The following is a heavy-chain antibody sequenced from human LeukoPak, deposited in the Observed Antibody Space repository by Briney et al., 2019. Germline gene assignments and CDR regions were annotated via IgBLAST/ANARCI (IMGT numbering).Heavy chain of an antibody. J-gene: IGHJ4*02. CDR2: IIPISDTP. CDR3: ARGFPLVIPAPFDY. Sequence: SVKVSCKTSGDTFSNYAISWVRQAPGQGLEWMGGIIPISDTPNYAQKFQGRVTITADKSTSTTYMELSGLRSEATAVYYCARGFPLVIPAPFDYWGQGTLVTVSS. D-gene: IGHD2-2*01. CDR1: GDTFSNYA. V-gene: IGHV1-69*06.